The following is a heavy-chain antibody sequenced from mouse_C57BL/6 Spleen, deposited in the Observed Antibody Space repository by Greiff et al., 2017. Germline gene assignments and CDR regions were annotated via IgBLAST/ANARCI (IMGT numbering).Heavy chain of an antibody. CDR1: GYTFTSYW. D-gene: IGHD2-1*01. J-gene: IGHJ2*01. V-gene: IGHV1-55*01. CDR2: IYPGSGST. Sequence: QVQLQQPGAELVKPGASVKMSCKASGYTFTSYWITWVKQRPGQGLEWIGDIYPGSGSTNYNKKFKSKATMTVDTSSSTAYMQLSSLTSEDSAVYYGARRGVDGNYGGWGQGTTLTVSS. CDR3: ARRGVDGNYGG.